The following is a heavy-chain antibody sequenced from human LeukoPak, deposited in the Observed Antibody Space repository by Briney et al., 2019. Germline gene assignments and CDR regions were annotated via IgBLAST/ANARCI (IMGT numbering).Heavy chain of an antibody. V-gene: IGHV4-39*01. CDR2: GFYGGSA. CDR1: GASISSSNDY. D-gene: IGHD2-2*01. J-gene: IGHJ4*02. Sequence: PSETLSLTCTVSGASISSSNDYWGWIRQAPGKGLEWIVSGFYGGSAHYNPSLKSRATISVGTSKNQFSLKLSSVTAADAAMYYCARQFATASADTRGYFDFWGQGTVVTVSS. CDR3: ARQFATASADTRGYFDF.